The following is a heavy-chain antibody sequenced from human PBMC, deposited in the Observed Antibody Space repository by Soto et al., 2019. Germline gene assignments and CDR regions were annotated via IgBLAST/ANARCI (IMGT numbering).Heavy chain of an antibody. CDR3: ARDSPARYCSSTSCPRFDY. CDR1: GFTFSSYS. CDR2: ISSSSSTI. V-gene: IGHV3-48*01. J-gene: IGHJ4*02. D-gene: IGHD2-2*01. Sequence: GGLRLSCAASGFTFSSYSMNWVRQAPGKGLEWVSYISSSSSTIYYADSVKGRFTISRDNAKNSLYLQMNSLRAEDTAVYYCARDSPARYCSSTSCPRFDYWGQGTLVTVSS.